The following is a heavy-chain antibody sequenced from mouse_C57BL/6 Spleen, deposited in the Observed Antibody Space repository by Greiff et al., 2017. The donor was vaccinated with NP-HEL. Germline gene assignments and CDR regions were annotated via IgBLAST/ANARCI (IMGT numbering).Heavy chain of an antibody. CDR2: IDPSDSYT. Sequence: VQLQQPGAELVKPGASVKLSCKASGYTFTSYWMQWVKQRPGQGLEWIGEIDPSDSYTNYNQKFKGKATLTVDTSSSTAYMQLSSLTSEDSAVYYCARWYYGSSPDYWGQGTTLTVSS. D-gene: IGHD1-1*01. CDR1: GYTFTSYW. CDR3: ARWYYGSSPDY. V-gene: IGHV1-50*01. J-gene: IGHJ2*01.